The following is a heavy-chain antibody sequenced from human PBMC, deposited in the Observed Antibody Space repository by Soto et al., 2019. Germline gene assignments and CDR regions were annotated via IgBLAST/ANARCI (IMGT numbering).Heavy chain of an antibody. J-gene: IGHJ3*02. Sequence: LLMLSLTRSVSGGSISSGDYYCSWIRQPPGKGLEWIGYIYYSGSTYYNPSLKSRVTISVDTSKNQFSLKLSSVTAADTAVYYCARSAYYYGSGSYYNSAFDICGQGTMVTVSS. CDR3: ARSAYYYGSGSYYNSAFDI. CDR2: IYYSGST. V-gene: IGHV4-30-4*01. CDR1: GGSISSGDYY. D-gene: IGHD3-10*01.